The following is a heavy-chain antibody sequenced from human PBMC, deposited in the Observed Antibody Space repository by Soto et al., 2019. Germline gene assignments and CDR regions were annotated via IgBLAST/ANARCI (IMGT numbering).Heavy chain of an antibody. CDR1: GESVWSCVFA. D-gene: IGHD3-3*01. CDR2: IYYSGST. J-gene: IGHJ6*02. CDR3: ASRYDFWSGHHRDYSYGMDV. V-gene: IGHV4-39*01. Sequence: PSGSLAIRSASCGESVWSCVFAGGWISQPPGKGLEWIGSIYYSGSTYYNPSLKSRVTISVDTSKNQFSLKLSSVTAADTAVYYCASRYDFWSGHHRDYSYGMDVWGQRTTGTGSS.